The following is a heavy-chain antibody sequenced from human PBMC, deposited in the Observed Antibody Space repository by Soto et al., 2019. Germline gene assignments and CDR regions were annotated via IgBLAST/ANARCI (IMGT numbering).Heavy chain of an antibody. CDR3: ARGHYYYGMDV. CDR1: NGSVSSGTYS. V-gene: IGHV4-30-2*01. J-gene: IGHJ6*02. CDR2: IYYSGTT. Sequence: LSLTCTVSNGSVSSGTYSWSWVRQPPGKGLEWIGYIYYSGTTYYTPSLKSRLTMSMDRANDHFSLNLTSVTAADTAVYFCARGHYYYGMDVWGQGITVTVS.